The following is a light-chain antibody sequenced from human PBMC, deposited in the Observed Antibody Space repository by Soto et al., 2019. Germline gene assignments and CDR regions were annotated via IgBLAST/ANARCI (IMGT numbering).Light chain of an antibody. CDR2: EVS. CDR3: FPYTSSGTYV. CDR1: SSDVGNYKY. V-gene: IGLV2-14*01. Sequence: QSVLTQPASVSGSPGQSITISCTGTSSDVGNYKYVSWYQQHPGKAPKLMIYEVSNRPSGVSNRFSGSKSGNTASLTISGLRAEDETDYYCFPYTSSGTYVFGTGTKSPS. J-gene: IGLJ1*01.